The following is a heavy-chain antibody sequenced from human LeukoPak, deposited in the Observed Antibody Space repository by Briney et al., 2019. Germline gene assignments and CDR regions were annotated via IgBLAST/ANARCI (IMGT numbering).Heavy chain of an antibody. CDR1: GFTFSSYA. D-gene: IGHD1-7*01. CDR2: ISGSGGST. CDR3: AKGRLELTYYYCYYMDV. V-gene: IGHV3-23*01. J-gene: IGHJ6*03. Sequence: PGGSLRLSCAASGFTFSSYAMSWVRQAPGQGLEWVSAISGSGGSTYYADSVKGRYTISRDNSKNTLYLQMNSLRAEDTAVYYCAKGRLELTYYYCYYMDVWGKGTTVTVSS.